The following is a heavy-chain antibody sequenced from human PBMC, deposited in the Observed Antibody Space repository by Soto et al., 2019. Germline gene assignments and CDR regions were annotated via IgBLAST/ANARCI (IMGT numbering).Heavy chain of an antibody. Sequence: QVQLVQSGAEVKKPGASVTVSCKASGYTFTRFYMHWVRQAPGQGLEWMGIINPSGTTTDYAQKFQGRVTMTRDTSTSTYYMELSSLTSEDTAVYYCAKPQIARHYYYGMEVWGQGTAVTVSS. CDR1: GYTFTRFY. V-gene: IGHV1-46*01. CDR3: AKPQIARHYYYGMEV. CDR2: INPSGTTT. J-gene: IGHJ6*02.